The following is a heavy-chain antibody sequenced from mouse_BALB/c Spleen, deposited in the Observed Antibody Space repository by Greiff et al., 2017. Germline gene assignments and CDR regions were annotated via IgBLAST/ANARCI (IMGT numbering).Heavy chain of an antibody. CDR1: GFTFSSYT. Sequence: EVKVEESGGGLVQPGGSLKLSCAASGFTFSSYTMPWVRQTPEKRLEWVAYISNGGGSTYYPDTVKGRFTISRDNAKNTLYLQMSSLKSEDTAMYYCARRDGYDAMDYWGQGTSVTVSS. V-gene: IGHV5-12-2*01. CDR2: ISNGGGST. J-gene: IGHJ4*01. CDR3: ARRDGYDAMDY. D-gene: IGHD2-3*01.